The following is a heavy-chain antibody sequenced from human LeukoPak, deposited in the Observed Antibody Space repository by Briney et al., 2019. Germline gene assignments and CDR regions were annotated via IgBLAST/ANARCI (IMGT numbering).Heavy chain of an antibody. CDR2: IWYDGRDK. Sequence: GGSLRLSCAASGFTFSGCGMHWVRQAPGKGLEWVAFIWYDGRDKYYTDSVKGRFTISRDISKNTLYLHMNSLRAEDTAMYYCAKDPYSYGSYFDYWGQGTLVTVSS. J-gene: IGHJ4*02. V-gene: IGHV3-30*02. D-gene: IGHD5-18*01. CDR3: AKDPYSYGSYFDY. CDR1: GFTFSGCG.